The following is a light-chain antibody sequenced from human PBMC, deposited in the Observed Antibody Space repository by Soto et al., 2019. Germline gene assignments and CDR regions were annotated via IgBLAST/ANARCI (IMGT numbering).Light chain of an antibody. CDR1: QSVSGN. Sequence: EIVMTQSPATLSVSPGDRVTLSCRASQSVSGNLAWYQQKRGQAPRLLIYGDSTRATGVPARFTGTGSGTEFTLTVTSXQSEDFAVYYCQQYNNWPYTFGQGTKVDIK. CDR2: GDS. V-gene: IGKV3-15*01. CDR3: QQYNNWPYT. J-gene: IGKJ2*01.